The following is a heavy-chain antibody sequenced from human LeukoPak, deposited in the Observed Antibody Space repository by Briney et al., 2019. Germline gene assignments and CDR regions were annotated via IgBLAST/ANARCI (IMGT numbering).Heavy chain of an antibody. D-gene: IGHD1-26*01. CDR1: EYSFTTYW. Sequence: GESLKISCKGSEYSFTTYWIGWVRQMPGKGLEWMGIIYPGDSDARYSPSFQGQVTISADKSISTAHLQWSSLKASDTAMYYCARQGGSFLSNFDYWGQGTLVTVSS. V-gene: IGHV5-51*01. CDR2: IYPGDSDA. J-gene: IGHJ4*02. CDR3: ARQGGSFLSNFDY.